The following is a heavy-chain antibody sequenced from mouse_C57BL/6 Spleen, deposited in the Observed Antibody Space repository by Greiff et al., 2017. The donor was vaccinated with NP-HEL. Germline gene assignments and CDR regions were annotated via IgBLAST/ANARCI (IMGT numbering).Heavy chain of an antibody. V-gene: IGHV1-54*01. CDR1: GYAFTNYL. J-gene: IGHJ4*01. CDR3: ARSFYDGYLYYAMDY. Sequence: VQLQQSGAELVRPGTSVKVSCKASGYAFTNYLIEWVKQRPGQGLEWIGVINPGSGGTNYNEKFKGKATLTADKSSSTAYMQLSSLTSEDSAVYVCARSFYDGYLYYAMDYWGQGTSVTVSS. CDR2: INPGSGGT. D-gene: IGHD2-3*01.